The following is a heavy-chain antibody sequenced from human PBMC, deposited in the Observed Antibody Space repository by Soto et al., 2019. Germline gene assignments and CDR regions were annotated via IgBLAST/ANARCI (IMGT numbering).Heavy chain of an antibody. V-gene: IGHV3-48*04. Sequence: EVQLVESGGGLVQPGGSLRLSCAASGFTFSTYSMNWVRQAPGKGLEWVSYISSSSSTIFYADSVKGRFTISRDNAKNSLYLQLNRLRAEATAVYYCARDPRSSRYCYGMDVWGQGTKVTVSS. CDR2: ISSSSSTI. J-gene: IGHJ6*02. CDR1: GFTFSTYS. CDR3: ARDPRSSRYCYGMDV.